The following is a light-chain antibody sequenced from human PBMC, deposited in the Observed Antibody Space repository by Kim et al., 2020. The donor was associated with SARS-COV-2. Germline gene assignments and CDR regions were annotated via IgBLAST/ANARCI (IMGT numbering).Light chain of an antibody. J-gene: IGLJ2*01. V-gene: IGLV2-23*01. CDR1: SRLIGTYNL. Sequence: GQAITIDSTARSRLIGTYNLVSSYQHHPHKAPKLTFSKSATRCSGVSHRFSAARSGNPASLSISGLQDEDEADYYCCSYAGRTSLLFGGGTQLTVL. CDR2: KSA. CDR3: CSYAGRTSLL.